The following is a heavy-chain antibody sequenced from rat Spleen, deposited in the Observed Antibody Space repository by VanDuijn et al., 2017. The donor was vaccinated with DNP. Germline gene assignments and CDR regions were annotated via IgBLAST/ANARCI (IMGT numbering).Heavy chain of an antibody. J-gene: IGHJ3*01. V-gene: IGHV2-19*01. CDR2: ISSGGIT. D-gene: IGHD1-1*01. Sequence: QVQLKESGPGMVQPSQTLSLTCTVSGFSLSDYSAHWIRQPPGRVLEWIAAISSGGITYYNSALKSRLSISRDTSKSQVFLKMNSLQTEDTAIYFCTREGLKQPVGDYWGQGTLVTVSS. CDR3: TREGLKQPVGDY. CDR1: GFSLSDYS.